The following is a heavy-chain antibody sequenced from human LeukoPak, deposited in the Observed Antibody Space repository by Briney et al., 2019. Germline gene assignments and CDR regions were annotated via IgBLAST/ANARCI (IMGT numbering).Heavy chain of an antibody. Sequence: SETLSLTCTVSGGSISSYYWSWIRQPPGKGLEYIGYIYYDGSTNYNPSLKSRVTISIDTSKIHFSLTLSSVTAADTALYYCARRGGGHAFDIWGQGTIITVSS. CDR3: ARRGGGHAFDI. D-gene: IGHD3-16*01. CDR2: IYYDGST. J-gene: IGHJ3*02. CDR1: GGSISSYY. V-gene: IGHV4-59*08.